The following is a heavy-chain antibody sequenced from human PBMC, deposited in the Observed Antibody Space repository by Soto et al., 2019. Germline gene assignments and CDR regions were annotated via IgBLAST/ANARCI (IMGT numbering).Heavy chain of an antibody. CDR2: IYHSGST. CDR1: GGSISSGDYY. Sequence: SETLSLTCTVSGGSISSGDYYWSWIRQPPGKGLEWIGYIYHSGSTYYNPSLKSRVTISVDTSKNQFSLKLSSVTAADSSVFSGAGGRPEGPGLAPGGQEPLVPVSS. J-gene: IGHJ5*02. CDR3: AGGRPEGPGLAP. V-gene: IGHV4-30-4*01.